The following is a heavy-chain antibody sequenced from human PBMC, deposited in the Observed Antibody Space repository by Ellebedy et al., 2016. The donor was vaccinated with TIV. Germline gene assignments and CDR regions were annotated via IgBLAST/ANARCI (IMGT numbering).Heavy chain of an antibody. CDR1: GFTFSSYD. J-gene: IGHJ3*02. CDR3: ARGGVLVGDLGGAFDI. Sequence: GGSLRLXCAASGFTFSSYDMHWVRQATGKGLEWVSAIGTAGDTYYPGSVKGRFTISRENAKNSLYLQMNSLRAGDTAVYYCARGGVLVGDLGGAFDIWGQGTMVTVSS. D-gene: IGHD3-10*01. CDR2: IGTAGDT. V-gene: IGHV3-13*01.